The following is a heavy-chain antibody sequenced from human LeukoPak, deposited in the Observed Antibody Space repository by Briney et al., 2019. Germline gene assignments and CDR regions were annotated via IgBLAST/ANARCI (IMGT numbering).Heavy chain of an antibody. J-gene: IGHJ4*02. CDR1: GFNFFTYG. V-gene: IGHV3-33*06. Sequence: GGSLRLSCAASGFNFFTYGMHWVRQAPGKGLEWVAVIWYDGSNKYYADSVKGRFTISRDNSKSTLSLQMNSLRAEDTAVYYCAKDLGSSSWYFDFDYWGQGTLVTVSS. D-gene: IGHD6-13*01. CDR3: AKDLGSSSWYFDFDY. CDR2: IWYDGSNK.